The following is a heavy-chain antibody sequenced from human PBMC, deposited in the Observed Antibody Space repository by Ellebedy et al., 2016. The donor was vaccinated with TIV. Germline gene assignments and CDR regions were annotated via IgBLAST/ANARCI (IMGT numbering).Heavy chain of an antibody. J-gene: IGHJ5*02. CDR2: IYYSGSA. CDR3: ARDPALPRGRFDT. V-gene: IGHV4-39*07. CDR1: GGSISNSDSY. Sequence: MPSETLSLTCTVSGGSISNSDSYWNWIRQPPGKGLEWIGSIYYSGSAYYNPSLKSRVTVSVDTSKNQVSLNLSSVTAADTAVYYCARDPALPRGRFDTWGQGTLVTVSS.